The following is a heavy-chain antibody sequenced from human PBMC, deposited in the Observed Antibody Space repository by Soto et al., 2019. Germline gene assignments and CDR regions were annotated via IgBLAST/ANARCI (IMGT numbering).Heavy chain of an antibody. V-gene: IGHV1-18*01. D-gene: IGHD4-17*01. Sequence: GASVKVSFKASGYTFTSYGISWVRQAPGQGLEWMGWISAYNGNTNYAQKLQGRVTMTTDTSTDTAYMELSSLRSEDTAVYYCATGVGNDAFDIWGQGTMVTVSS. CDR1: GYTFTSYG. CDR3: ATGVGNDAFDI. J-gene: IGHJ3*02. CDR2: ISAYNGNT.